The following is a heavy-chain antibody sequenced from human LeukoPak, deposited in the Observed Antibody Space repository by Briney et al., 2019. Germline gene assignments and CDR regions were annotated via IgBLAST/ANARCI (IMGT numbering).Heavy chain of an antibody. J-gene: IGHJ4*02. D-gene: IGHD3-10*01. Sequence: GESLKISCKGSGYSFTSYWIGWVRQMPGKGLEWMGIIYPGDSDTRYSPSFQGQVTISADKSISTAYLQWSSLKASDTAMYYCARSQRSYYGSGSYYHDFDYWGQGTLVTVSS. CDR1: GYSFTSYW. CDR2: IYPGDSDT. V-gene: IGHV5-51*01. CDR3: ARSQRSYYGSGSYYHDFDY.